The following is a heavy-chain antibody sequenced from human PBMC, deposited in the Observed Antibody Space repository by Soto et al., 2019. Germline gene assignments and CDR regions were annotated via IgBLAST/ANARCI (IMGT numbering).Heavy chain of an antibody. Sequence: QVQLQESGPGLVKPSETLSLTCTVSGGSIRDFHWSWIRQSPGTGLEWMGSFYFSEITNSDPSLKGRVTVAVDTSKSHFSLNLASVTAEDTAIYYCTRSNTASSSPDYWGHGSRVTVSS. D-gene: IGHD6-13*01. CDR2: FYFSEIT. CDR1: GGSIRDFH. CDR3: TRSNTASSSPDY. V-gene: IGHV4-59*08. J-gene: IGHJ4*01.